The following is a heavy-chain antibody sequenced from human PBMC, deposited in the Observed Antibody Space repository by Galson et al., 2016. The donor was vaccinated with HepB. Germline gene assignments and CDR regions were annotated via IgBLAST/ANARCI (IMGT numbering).Heavy chain of an antibody. CDR3: AREGASRHGMDV. CDR1: GFTFSSYA. CDR2: ITGSGGST. V-gene: IGHV3-23*01. J-gene: IGHJ6*02. Sequence: SLRLSCAASGFTFSSYAMSWVRQAPGKGLEWVSTITGSGGSTYYADSVKGRFTISRDNSKNTLYLQMNSLRAEDTAVYYCAREGASRHGMDVWGQGTTVSVSS.